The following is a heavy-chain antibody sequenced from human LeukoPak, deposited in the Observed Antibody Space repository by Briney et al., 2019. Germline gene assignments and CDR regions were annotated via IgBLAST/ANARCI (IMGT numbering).Heavy chain of an antibody. Sequence: PGGSLRLSCAASGFTFSSYAMHWVRQAPGKGLEWVAVISYDGSNKYYADSVKGRFTISRDNSKNTLYLQMNSLRAEDTAVYYCARGQAPIYGSGSYRWDAFDIWGQGTMVTVSS. CDR1: GFTFSSYA. CDR3: ARGQAPIYGSGSYRWDAFDI. J-gene: IGHJ3*02. D-gene: IGHD3-10*01. CDR2: ISYDGSNK. V-gene: IGHV3-30*04.